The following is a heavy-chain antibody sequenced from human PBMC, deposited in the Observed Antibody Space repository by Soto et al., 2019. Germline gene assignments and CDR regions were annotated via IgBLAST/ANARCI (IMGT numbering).Heavy chain of an antibody. D-gene: IGHD3-16*02. V-gene: IGHV1-58*02. Sequence: GASVKVSCKASGFTFTSSAMQWARQARGQRLEWIGWIVVGSGNTNYAQKFQERVTITRDMSTSTAYMELSSLRSEDTAVYYCAAIPRLHLGELSFDYWGQGTLVTVSS. CDR3: AAIPRLHLGELSFDY. CDR2: IVVGSGNT. J-gene: IGHJ4*02. CDR1: GFTFTSSA.